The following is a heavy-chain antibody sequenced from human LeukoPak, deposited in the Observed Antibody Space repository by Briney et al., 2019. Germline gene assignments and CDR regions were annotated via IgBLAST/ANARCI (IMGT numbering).Heavy chain of an antibody. CDR3: AREGAYCSSTSCYASYYFDY. D-gene: IGHD2-2*01. CDR1: GFTFSSYW. J-gene: IGHJ4*02. V-gene: IGHV3-7*01. Sequence: GGSLRLSCAASGFTFSSYWMSWVRQAPGRGLEWVANIKQDGSEKYYVDSVKGRFTISRDNAKNSLYLQMNSLRAEDTAVYYCAREGAYCSSTSCYASYYFDYWGQGTLVTVSS. CDR2: IKQDGSEK.